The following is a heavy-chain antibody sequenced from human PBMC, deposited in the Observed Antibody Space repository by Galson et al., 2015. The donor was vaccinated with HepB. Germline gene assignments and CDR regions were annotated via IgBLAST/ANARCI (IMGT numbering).Heavy chain of an antibody. CDR3: ARAGKAYYYYYMDV. CDR2: ISAYNGNT. V-gene: IGHV1-18*01. J-gene: IGHJ6*03. CDR1: GYTFTSYG. Sequence: SVKVSCKASGYTFTSYGISWVRQAPGQGLEWMGWISAYNGNTNYAQKLQGRVTMTTHTSTSTAYMELRSLRSDDTAVYYCARAGKAYYYYYMDVWGKGTTVTVSS. D-gene: IGHD3-10*01.